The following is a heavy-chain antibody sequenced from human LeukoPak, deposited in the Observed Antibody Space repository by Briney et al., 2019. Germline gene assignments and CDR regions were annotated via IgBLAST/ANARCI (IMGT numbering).Heavy chain of an antibody. CDR2: IKKDGSEK. V-gene: IGHV3-7*03. CDR1: GFTFSSHR. D-gene: IGHD3-22*01. CDR3: ARGRDDSSGYYYYYFDY. Sequence: GGSLRLSCAASGFTFSSHRMSWVRQAPGKGLEWVANIKKDGSEKYYVDSVKGRFTISRDNAKTSLYLQMNSLRAEDTALYYCARGRDDSSGYYYYYFDYWGQGTLDTVSS. J-gene: IGHJ4*02.